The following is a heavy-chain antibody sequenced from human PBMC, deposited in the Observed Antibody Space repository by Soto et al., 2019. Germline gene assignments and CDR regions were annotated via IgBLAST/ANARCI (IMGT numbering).Heavy chain of an antibody. J-gene: IGHJ6*02. Sequence: EVQLVESGGGLVQPGGSLRLSCAASGFTFSSYSMNWVRQAPGEGLEWVSYISSSSSTIYYADSVKGRFTISRDNAKNSLYLQMNSLRDEDTAVYYCARASPMIVVVEDYGMDVWGQGTTVTVSS. V-gene: IGHV3-48*02. CDR2: ISSSSSTI. D-gene: IGHD3-22*01. CDR3: ARASPMIVVVEDYGMDV. CDR1: GFTFSSYS.